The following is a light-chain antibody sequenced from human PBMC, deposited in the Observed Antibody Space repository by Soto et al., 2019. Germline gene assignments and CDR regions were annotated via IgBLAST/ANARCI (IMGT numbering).Light chain of an antibody. CDR2: DAY. V-gene: IGKV3-20*01. J-gene: IGKJ1*01. CDR3: QQYGSSLGVT. Sequence: EIVLTQSPGTLSLSPGERATLSCRASQSVSSDYLAWYQQRPGQAPRLLIYDAYSRATGIPDRFSGSGSGTDFTLTISRLEPEDFALYYCQQYGSSLGVTFXQGTKVDIK. CDR1: QSVSSDY.